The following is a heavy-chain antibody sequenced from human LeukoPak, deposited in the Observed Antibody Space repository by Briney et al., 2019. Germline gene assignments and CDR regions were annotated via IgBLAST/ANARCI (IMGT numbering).Heavy chain of an antibody. V-gene: IGHV4-31*03. D-gene: IGHD3-10*01. J-gene: IGHJ5*02. CDR1: GGSISSGGYY. Sequence: SETLSLTCTVSGGSISSGGYYWSWIRQHPGTGLEWIGYIYYSGSTYYNPSLKSRVTISVDTSKNQFSLKLSSVTAADTAVYYCARDQRRITMVRGVIGWFDPWGQGTLVTVSS. CDR3: ARDQRRITMVRGVIGWFDP. CDR2: IYYSGST.